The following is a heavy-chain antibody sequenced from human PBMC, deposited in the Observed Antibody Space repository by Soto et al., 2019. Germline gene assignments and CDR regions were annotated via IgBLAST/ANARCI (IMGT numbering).Heavy chain of an antibody. J-gene: IGHJ4*02. CDR3: AKGPGMYSDFDC. CDR2: ISRTSSTI. V-gene: IGHV3-48*01. D-gene: IGHD2-8*01. CDR1: GFLFSSFD. Sequence: SCAASGFLFSSFDMTWVRQAPGKGLEWVSYISRTSSTIYYADSVKGRFTISRDDSKNTLYLQMNSLRAEDTAVYYCAKGPGMYSDFDCWGQGTLVTVSS.